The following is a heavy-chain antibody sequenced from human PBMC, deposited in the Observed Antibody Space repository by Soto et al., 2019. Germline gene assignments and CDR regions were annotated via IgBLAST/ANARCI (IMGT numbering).Heavy chain of an antibody. J-gene: IGHJ6*02. CDR2: VHNSGDT. D-gene: IGHD3-10*01. Sequence: SETLSLTCTVSGGSITNYFWSWIRQPPGKGLEWVGYVHNSGDTKYNPSLKSRVTISVDTSKNQFSLRLTSVTAADAAVYYCASAYYYGWGSHPYYFYGMEVWGQGTTVTVSS. V-gene: IGHV4-59*01. CDR1: GGSITNYF. CDR3: ASAYYYGWGSHPYYFYGMEV.